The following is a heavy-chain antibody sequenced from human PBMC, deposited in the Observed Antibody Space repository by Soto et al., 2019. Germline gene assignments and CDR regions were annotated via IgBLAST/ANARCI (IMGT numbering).Heavy chain of an antibody. V-gene: IGHV3-23*03. CDR1: GFTFSSYA. J-gene: IGHJ4*02. D-gene: IGHD7-27*01. Sequence: GRSLRLSCAASGFTFSSYAMSWVRQAPGTGLEWVAVIYSGGSTWYAESVRGRFIISRDSSKNTLFLQMNSLRAEDTAVYYCTKRGANWGPLEDWGQGTLVTVSS. CDR2: IYSGGST. CDR3: TKRGANWGPLED.